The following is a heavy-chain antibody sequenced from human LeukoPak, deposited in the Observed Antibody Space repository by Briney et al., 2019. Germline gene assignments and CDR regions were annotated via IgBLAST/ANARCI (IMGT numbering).Heavy chain of an antibody. CDR3: ARTRSQSGSYRYYFGY. D-gene: IGHD1-26*01. CDR2: IYYIRNT. V-gene: IGHV4-61*08. Sequence: KASEALSLTCTVSGASVGSAGYYWSWIRQPPGGGLEWIGYIYYIRNTNYNPSLKSRVTMSLDPSKNQFSLKLNSVTAADTAVYYCARTRSQSGSYRYYFGYWGQGTLVTVSS. J-gene: IGHJ4*02. CDR1: GASVGSAGYY.